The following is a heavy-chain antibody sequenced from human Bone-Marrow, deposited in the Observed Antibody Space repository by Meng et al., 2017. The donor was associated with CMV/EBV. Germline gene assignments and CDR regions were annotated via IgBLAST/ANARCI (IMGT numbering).Heavy chain of an antibody. CDR3: AGGTSARFDY. CDR1: GLTFSRDS. D-gene: IGHD1-14*01. Sequence: LSCAASGLTFSRDSVHWVRQAPGKGLGWVSVISHDGTIKYYAESVTGRFTISRDNSKNTLYLQMNSLRIEDTALYYCAGGTSARFDYWGQGILVTVSS. CDR2: ISHDGTIK. V-gene: IGHV3-30-3*01. J-gene: IGHJ4*02.